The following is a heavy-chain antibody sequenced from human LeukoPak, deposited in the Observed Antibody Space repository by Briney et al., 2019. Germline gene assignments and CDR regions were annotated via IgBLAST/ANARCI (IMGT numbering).Heavy chain of an antibody. CDR2: INHSGST. Sequence: SETLSLTCTVSGGSISSYYWSWIRQPPGKGLEWIGEINHSGSTNYNPSLKSRVTISVDTSKNQFSLNLSSVTAADTAVYYCASPRNYYDSSAYLLWGQGTLVTISS. J-gene: IGHJ4*02. CDR3: ASPRNYYDSSAYLL. V-gene: IGHV4-34*01. CDR1: GGSISSYY. D-gene: IGHD3-22*01.